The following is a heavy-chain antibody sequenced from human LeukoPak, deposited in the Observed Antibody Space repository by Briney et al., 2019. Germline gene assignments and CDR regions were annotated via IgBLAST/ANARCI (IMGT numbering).Heavy chain of an antibody. J-gene: IGHJ2*01. CDR2: IYYSGST. D-gene: IGHD1-7*01. CDR3: AREGLGTGTRFDL. CDR1: GGSISSYY. Sequence: PSETLSLTCTVSGGSISSYYWSWIRQPPGKGLEWIGYIYYSGSTNYNPSLKSRVTISVDKSKNQFSLKLSSVTAADTAVYYCAREGLGTGTRFDLWGRGTLVTVSS. V-gene: IGHV4-59*12.